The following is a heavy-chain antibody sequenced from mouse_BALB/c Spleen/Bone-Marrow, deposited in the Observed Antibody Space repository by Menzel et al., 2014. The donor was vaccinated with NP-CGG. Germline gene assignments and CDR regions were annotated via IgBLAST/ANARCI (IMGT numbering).Heavy chain of an antibody. CDR3: ARRPWFAY. Sequence: QVHVKQSGAEQVRPGTSVKVSCKAAGYAFTYYLIDWIKQRPGQRPGQGLEWIGVINPGTGGTNYNEKFKGRATLTADNSSSTAYMQLSSLTSDDSAVYFRARRPWFAYWGQGTLVTVSA. CDR1: GYAFTYYL. CDR2: INPGTGGT. V-gene: IGHV1-54*01. J-gene: IGHJ3*01.